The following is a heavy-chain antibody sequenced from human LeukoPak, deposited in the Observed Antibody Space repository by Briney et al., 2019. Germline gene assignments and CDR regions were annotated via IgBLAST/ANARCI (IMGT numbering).Heavy chain of an antibody. CDR3: AKVHRAYDYDSGSYYDSGFDY. V-gene: IGHV3-23*01. Sequence: PGGSLRLSCAASGFTFSSYAMSWVRQAPGKGLEWVSNISGSGGGTYYADSVKGRFTISRDNSKNTLYLQMNSLRAEDTAIYYCAKVHRAYDYDSGSYYDSGFDYWGQGTLVTVSS. CDR1: GFTFSSYA. CDR2: ISGSGGGT. D-gene: IGHD3-10*01. J-gene: IGHJ4*02.